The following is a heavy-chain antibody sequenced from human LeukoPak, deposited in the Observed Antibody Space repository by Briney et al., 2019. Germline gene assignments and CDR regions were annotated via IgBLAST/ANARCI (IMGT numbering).Heavy chain of an antibody. D-gene: IGHD1-26*01. CDR1: GGSISSSSYY. J-gene: IGHJ4*02. CDR3: ARYASGSYFDY. Sequence: SETLSLTCTVSGGSISSSSYYWGWIRQPPGKGLEWIGSTYYSGSTYYNPSLKSRVTISVDTSKNQFSLKLSSVTAADTAVYYCARYASGSYFDYWGQGTLVTVSS. V-gene: IGHV4-39*01. CDR2: TYYSGST.